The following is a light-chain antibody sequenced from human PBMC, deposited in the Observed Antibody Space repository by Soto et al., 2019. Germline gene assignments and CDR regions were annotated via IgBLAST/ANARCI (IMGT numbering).Light chain of an antibody. J-gene: IGLJ3*02. Sequence: QSALTQPASVSGSPGQSITISCTGTSIDVGGHDYVSWYQQHPGKVPKIIIYEVSDRPSGVSNRFSGSKSGNTASLTISGLQAEDEGHYYCISYRRNNTLVFGTGPKLTVL. V-gene: IGLV2-14*01. CDR1: SIDVGGHDY. CDR2: EVS. CDR3: ISYRRNNTLV.